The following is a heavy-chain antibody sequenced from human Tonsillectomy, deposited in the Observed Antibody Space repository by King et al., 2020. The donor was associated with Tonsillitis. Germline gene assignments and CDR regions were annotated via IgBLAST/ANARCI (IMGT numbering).Heavy chain of an antibody. V-gene: IGHV3-64D*06. CDR1: GFTFRSYA. Sequence: VQLVESGGGLVQPGGSLRLSCSASGFTFRSYAMHLVRQAPGTGLEYVSAISSNGGSTYYADSVKGRFTISRDNSKNTLYLQMSSLRAEDTAVYYCVKDVMDYDYVWGSYRRGAFDIWGQGTMVTVSS. D-gene: IGHD3-16*02. CDR3: VKDVMDYDYVWGSYRRGAFDI. CDR2: ISSNGGST. J-gene: IGHJ3*02.